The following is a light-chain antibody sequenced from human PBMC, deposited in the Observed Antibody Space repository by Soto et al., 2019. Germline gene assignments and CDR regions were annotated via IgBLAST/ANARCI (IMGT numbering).Light chain of an antibody. CDR2: GTS. CDR1: ERIYSAY. J-gene: IGKJ1*01. Sequence: EVVLTQSPGTVSLSRGERATLSCRASERIYSAYLGWYQQKPGQAPRLLIYGTSSRATGIPDRFSGSGSGTDFTLTISRLEPEDFAVYYCQQYGGSPVTFGQGTKVDIK. V-gene: IGKV3-20*01. CDR3: QQYGGSPVT.